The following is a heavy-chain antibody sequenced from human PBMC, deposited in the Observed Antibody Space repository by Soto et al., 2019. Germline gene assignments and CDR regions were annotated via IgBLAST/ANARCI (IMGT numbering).Heavy chain of an antibody. CDR1: GGSISSGGYY. D-gene: IGHD2-21*02. J-gene: IGHJ3*01. CDR2: IYYSGST. Sequence: SETLSLTCTVSGGSISSGGYYWSWIRQHPGKGLEWIGYIYYSGSTYYNPSLKSRVTISVDTSKNQFSLKLTSVTAADTAVYYCARLASPTVVVTYHVFDVWGQGTRVTVSS. CDR3: ARLASPTVVVTYHVFDV. V-gene: IGHV4-31*03.